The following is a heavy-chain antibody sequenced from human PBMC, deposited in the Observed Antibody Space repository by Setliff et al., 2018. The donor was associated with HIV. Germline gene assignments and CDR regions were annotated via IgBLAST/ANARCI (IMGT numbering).Heavy chain of an antibody. J-gene: IGHJ4*02. CDR1: GYTFTSYG. Sequence: SCKTSGYTFTSYGISWVRQAPGQGLEWMGWISAYNCNTNYAQKLQGRVTMTTDTSTSTAYMELRSLRSDDTAVYYCARRARESTALHSDWNDVLFFDYWGQGTLVTVSS. CDR2: ISAYNCNT. CDR3: ARRARESTALHSDWNDVLFFDY. D-gene: IGHD1-1*01. V-gene: IGHV1-18*01.